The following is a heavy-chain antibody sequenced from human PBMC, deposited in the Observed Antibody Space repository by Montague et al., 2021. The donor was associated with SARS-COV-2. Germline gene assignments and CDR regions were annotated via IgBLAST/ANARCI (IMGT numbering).Heavy chain of an antibody. V-gene: IGHV4-59*08. J-gene: IGHJ5*02. Sequence: SETLSLTCTVSGGSISSYYWSWIRQPPGKGLEWIGYIFYSGNTNXNPSLKSRVTISIDTSKNKFSLKLRSVTAADTAVYYCARHPSYRSGWYDWFDPWGQGTLVTVSS. CDR1: GGSISSYY. CDR3: ARHPSYRSGWYDWFDP. CDR2: IFYSGNT. D-gene: IGHD6-19*01.